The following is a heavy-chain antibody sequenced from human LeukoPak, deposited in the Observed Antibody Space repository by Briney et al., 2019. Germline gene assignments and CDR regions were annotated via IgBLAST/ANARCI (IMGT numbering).Heavy chain of an antibody. CDR1: GGSISSSSYY. CDR2: IYYSGST. D-gene: IGHD5-24*01. V-gene: IGHV4-39*01. J-gene: IGHJ4*02. Sequence: SETLSLTCTVSGGSISSSSYYWGWIRQPPGKGLEWIGSIYYSGSTYYNPSLKSRVTISVDTSKNQFSLKLSSVTAADTAVYYCATHLQGDGYNTFDYWGQGTLVTVSS. CDR3: ATHLQGDGYNTFDY.